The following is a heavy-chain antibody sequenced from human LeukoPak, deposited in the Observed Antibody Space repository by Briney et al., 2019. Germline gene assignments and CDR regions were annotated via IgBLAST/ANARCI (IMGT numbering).Heavy chain of an antibody. D-gene: IGHD3/OR15-3a*01. Sequence: TAETLSLTCTVSGGSISSSSYYWVWIRQPPGKGLEWIGSIYYSGSTYDNPSLKSRVTISVDMSKNTFSLKLSSVTAADTAVYYCARGLGTGWPAFDIWGQGTMVTVSS. CDR2: IYYSGST. CDR1: GGSISSSSYY. CDR3: ARGLGTGWPAFDI. V-gene: IGHV4-39*01. J-gene: IGHJ3*02.